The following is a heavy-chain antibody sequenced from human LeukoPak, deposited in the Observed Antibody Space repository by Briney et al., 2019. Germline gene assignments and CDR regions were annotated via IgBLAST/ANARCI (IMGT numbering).Heavy chain of an antibody. V-gene: IGHV1-18*01. J-gene: IGHJ6*03. CDR2: ISAYNGNT. CDR3: ARDYYYYDSSGYYASLGVYYYYYMDV. D-gene: IGHD3-22*01. Sequence: ASVKVSCKASGYTFTSYGISWVRQAPGQGLEWMGWISAYNGNTNYAQKLQGRVTMTTDTSTSTAYMELRSLRSDDTAVYYCARDYYYYDSSGYYASLGVYYYYYMDVWGKGTTVTVSS. CDR1: GYTFTSYG.